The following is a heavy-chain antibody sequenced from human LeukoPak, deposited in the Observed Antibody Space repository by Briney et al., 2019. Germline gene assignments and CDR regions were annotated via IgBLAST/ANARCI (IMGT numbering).Heavy chain of an antibody. V-gene: IGHV3-23*01. CDR3: AKGLDYGAFNYYYYYGMDV. D-gene: IGHD4-17*01. CDR2: ISGSGGST. Sequence: GSLRLSCAASAFTFSSYAMSWVRQAPGKGLEWVSAISGSGGSTYYADSVKGRFTISRDNSKNTLYLQMNSLRAEDTAVYYCAKGLDYGAFNYYYYYGMDVWGQGTTVTVSS. CDR1: AFTFSSYA. J-gene: IGHJ6*02.